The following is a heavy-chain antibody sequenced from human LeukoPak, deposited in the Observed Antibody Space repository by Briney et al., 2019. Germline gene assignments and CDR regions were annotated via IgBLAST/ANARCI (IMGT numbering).Heavy chain of an antibody. D-gene: IGHD6-13*01. V-gene: IGHV4-61*02. CDR2: IYTSGST. CDR1: GGSICSGSYY. CDR3: AALSSWYGTFDY. J-gene: IGHJ4*02. Sequence: SETLSLTCTVSGGSICSGSYYWSWIRQPAGKGLEWIGRIYTSGSTNYNPSLKSRVTISVDTSKNQFSLKLSSVTAADTAVYYCAALSSWYGTFDYWGQGTLVTVSS.